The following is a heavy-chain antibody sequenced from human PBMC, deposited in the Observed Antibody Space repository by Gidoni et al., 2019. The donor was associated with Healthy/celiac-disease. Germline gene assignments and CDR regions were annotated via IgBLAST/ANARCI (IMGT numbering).Heavy chain of an antibody. V-gene: IGHV3-23*01. CDR2: IRGSGGST. J-gene: IGHJ4*02. Sequence: EVQLLASGGGLVQPGGSLSLSCAASGFTFSRHALSCVRQAPGKGLEWVSAIRGSGGSTYYADSVKGRFTISRDNSKNTRYLQMNSLRAEDTAVYYCAKDAQYYDILTGYYKVAYFDYWGQGTLVTVSS. D-gene: IGHD3-9*01. CDR3: AKDAQYYDILTGYYKVAYFDY. CDR1: GFTFSRHA.